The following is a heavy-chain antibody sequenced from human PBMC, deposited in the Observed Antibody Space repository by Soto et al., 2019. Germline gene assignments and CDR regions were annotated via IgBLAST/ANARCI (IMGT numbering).Heavy chain of an antibody. J-gene: IGHJ6*02. Sequence: EVQLVESGGGLVKPGGSLRLSCAASGFTFSSYSMNWVRQAPGKGLEWVSSISSSSSYIYYADSVKGRFTISRDNAKNSLYLQMNSLRAEDTAVYYCARDRIAYSSSPSRYYYYYYGMDVWGQGTTVTVSS. D-gene: IGHD6-6*01. CDR1: GFTFSSYS. V-gene: IGHV3-21*01. CDR3: ARDRIAYSSSPSRYYYYYYGMDV. CDR2: ISSSSSYI.